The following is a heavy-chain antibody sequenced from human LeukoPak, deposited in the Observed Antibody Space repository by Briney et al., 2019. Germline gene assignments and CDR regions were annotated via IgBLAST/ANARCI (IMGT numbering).Heavy chain of an antibody. J-gene: IGHJ4*02. CDR3: ARISLWFGEFYTFDY. CDR1: GGSISSGGYY. D-gene: IGHD3-10*01. Sequence: SETLSLTCTVSGGSISSGGYYWSWIRQPPGKGLEWIGYIYHSGSTYYNPSLKSRVTISVDRSKNQFSLKLSSVTAADTAVYYCARISLWFGEFYTFDYWGQGTLVTVSS. CDR2: IYHSGST. V-gene: IGHV4-30-2*01.